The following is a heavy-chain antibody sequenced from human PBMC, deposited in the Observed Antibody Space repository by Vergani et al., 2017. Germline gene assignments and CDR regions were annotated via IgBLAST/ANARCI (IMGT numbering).Heavy chain of an antibody. Sequence: EVQLVESGGGLVQPGGSLRLSCAASGFTFSSYSMNWVRQAPGKGLEWVSYISSSSSTIYYADSVKGRFTISRDNAKNSLYLQMNSLRAEDTAVYYCARDRSRHYGSGSYFDYWGQGTLVTVSS. CDR2: ISSSSSTI. V-gene: IGHV3-48*01. D-gene: IGHD3-10*01. CDR1: GFTFSSYS. CDR3: ARDRSRHYGSGSYFDY. J-gene: IGHJ4*02.